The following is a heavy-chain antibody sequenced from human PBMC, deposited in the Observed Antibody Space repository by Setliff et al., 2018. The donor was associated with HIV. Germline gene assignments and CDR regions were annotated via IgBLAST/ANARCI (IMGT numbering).Heavy chain of an antibody. CDR1: GGSVTSGNYF. Sequence: PSETLSLTCTVSGGSVTSGNYFWTWIRQPAGKGLEWIGHIYTDGSTNYNPSFRSRVTISVDSSKNQFSLRLNSVTATDAAMYYCSRSGIGYGGDSNTFDIWGQGTLVTVSS. CDR3: SRSGIGYGGDSNTFDI. D-gene: IGHD2-21*02. J-gene: IGHJ3*02. V-gene: IGHV4-61*09. CDR2: IYTDGST.